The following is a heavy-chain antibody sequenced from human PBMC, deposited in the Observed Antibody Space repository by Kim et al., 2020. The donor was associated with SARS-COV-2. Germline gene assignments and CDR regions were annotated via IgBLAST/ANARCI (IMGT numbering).Heavy chain of an antibody. CDR1: GFTFSSYS. D-gene: IGHD6-19*01. J-gene: IGHJ4*02. CDR2: ISSSSSYI. Sequence: GGSLRLSCAASGFTFSSYSMNWVRQAPGKGLEWVSSISSSSSYIYYADSVKGRITISRDNAKNSLYLQMNSLRAEDTAVYYCAREGSSGIDYFDYWGQGTLVTVSS. CDR3: AREGSSGIDYFDY. V-gene: IGHV3-21*01.